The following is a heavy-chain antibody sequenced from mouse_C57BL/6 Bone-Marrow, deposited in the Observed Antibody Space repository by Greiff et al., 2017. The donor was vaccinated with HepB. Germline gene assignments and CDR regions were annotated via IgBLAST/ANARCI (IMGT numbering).Heavy chain of an antibody. CDR1: GFTFSSYA. V-gene: IGHV5-4*01. J-gene: IGHJ2*01. CDR2: ISDGGSYT. CDR3: ARDPLPFDD. Sequence: EVKLMESGGGLVKPGGSLKLSCAASGFTFSSYAMSWVRQTPEKRLEWVATISDGGSYTYYPDNVKGRFTISRDNAKNNLYLQMSHLKSEDTAMYYCARDPLPFDDWGQGTTLTVSS.